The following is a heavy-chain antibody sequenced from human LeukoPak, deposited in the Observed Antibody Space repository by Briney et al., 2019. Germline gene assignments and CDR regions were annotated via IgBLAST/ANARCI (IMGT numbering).Heavy chain of an antibody. J-gene: IGHJ4*02. CDR3: ARGLTMVRGVVTYDY. D-gene: IGHD3-10*01. Sequence: PSETLSLTCTVSGGSISSYYWSWIRQPPGKGLEWIGYIYYSGSTNYNPSLKSRVTISVDTSKNQFSLKVSSVTAADTAVYYCARGLTMVRGVVTYDYWGQGTLVTVSS. V-gene: IGHV4-59*08. CDR2: IYYSGST. CDR1: GGSISSYY.